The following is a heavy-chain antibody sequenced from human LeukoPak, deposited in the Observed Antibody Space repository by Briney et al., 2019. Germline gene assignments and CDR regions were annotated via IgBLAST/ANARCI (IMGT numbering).Heavy chain of an antibody. Sequence: PGGSLRLSCAASGFTFSSYSMNWVRQAPGKGLEWVSSISSSSSYIYYADSVKGRFTISRDNAKNSLYLQMNSLRAEDTAVYYCASPGIAARRYYYYYYMDVWGKGTTVTVSS. CDR1: GFTFSSYS. V-gene: IGHV3-21*01. D-gene: IGHD6-6*01. CDR3: ASPGIAARRYYYYYYMDV. J-gene: IGHJ6*03. CDR2: ISSSSSYI.